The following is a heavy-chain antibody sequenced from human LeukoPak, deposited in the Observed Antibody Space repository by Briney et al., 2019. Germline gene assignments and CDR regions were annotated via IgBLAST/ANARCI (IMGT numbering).Heavy chain of an antibody. D-gene: IGHD1-1*01. CDR2: IYHSGST. CDR1: GYSISSGYY. V-gene: IGHV4-38-2*01. J-gene: IGHJ4*02. CDR3: ARLPFPNWDTDYDY. Sequence: SETLSLTCAVSGYSISSGYYWGWIRQPPGKGLEWIGSIYHSGSTYYNPSLKSRVTLSVDTSKNQFSLKLSSVTAADTAVYYCARLPFPNWDTDYDYWGQGTLVTVSS.